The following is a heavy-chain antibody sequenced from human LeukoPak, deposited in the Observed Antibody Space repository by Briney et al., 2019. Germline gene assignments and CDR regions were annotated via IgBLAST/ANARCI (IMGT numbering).Heavy chain of an antibody. Sequence: PSETLSLTCTVSGGSISSGGYYWSWIRQHPGKGLEWIGYIYYSGSTDYNPSLKSRVTISVDTSKNQLSLKLSSVTAADTAVYYCARDQTARPGDPYYYGMDVWGQGTTVTVSS. CDR3: ARDQTARPGDPYYYGMDV. CDR1: GGSISSGGYY. J-gene: IGHJ6*02. CDR2: IYYSGST. V-gene: IGHV4-31*03. D-gene: IGHD1-14*01.